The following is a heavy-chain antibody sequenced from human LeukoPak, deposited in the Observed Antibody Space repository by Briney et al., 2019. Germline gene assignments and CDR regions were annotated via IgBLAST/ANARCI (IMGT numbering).Heavy chain of an antibody. Sequence: RTGGSLRLSCAASGFTFSSYSMNWVRQAPGKGLEWVSYISSSSSTIYYADSVKGRFTISRDNAKNSLYLQMNSLRAEDTAVYYCARLGYCSSTSCYSDWGQGTLVTVSS. CDR3: ARLGYCSSTSCYSD. CDR1: GFTFSSYS. J-gene: IGHJ4*02. D-gene: IGHD2-2*01. CDR2: ISSSSSTI. V-gene: IGHV3-48*04.